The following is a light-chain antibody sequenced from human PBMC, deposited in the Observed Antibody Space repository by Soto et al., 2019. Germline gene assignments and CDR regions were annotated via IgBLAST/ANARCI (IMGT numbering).Light chain of an antibody. CDR2: GNN. CDR3: KSYAGSNTYV. CDR1: SSNIGAGYD. J-gene: IGLJ1*01. Sequence: QSVLTQPPSVSGAPGQTITISCTGSSSNIGAGYDVHWYQQLPGRAPKLLIYGNNNRPSGVPDRFSGSKSGTSVSLAITGLQAADEADYFCKSYAGSNTYVFGSGTKLTVL. V-gene: IGLV1-40*01.